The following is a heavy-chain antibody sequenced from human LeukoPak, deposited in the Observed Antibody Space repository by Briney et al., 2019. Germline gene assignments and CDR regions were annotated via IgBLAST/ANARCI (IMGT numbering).Heavy chain of an antibody. CDR3: ARVSFNSFDI. V-gene: IGHV3-7*05. CDR1: GFTFGTYW. Sequence: GGSLRLSCAASGFTFGTYWMTWVRQAPGKGLEWVANINQDGSEKYYVDSMKGRFTISRDNAKNSLYLQMNSLRAEDTAVYYCARVSFNSFDIWGQGTVVTVSS. D-gene: IGHD1-1*01. J-gene: IGHJ3*02. CDR2: INQDGSEK.